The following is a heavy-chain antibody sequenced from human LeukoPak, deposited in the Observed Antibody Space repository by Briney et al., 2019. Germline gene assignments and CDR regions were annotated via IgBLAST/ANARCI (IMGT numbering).Heavy chain of an antibody. J-gene: IGHJ5*02. D-gene: IGHD6-19*01. V-gene: IGHV1-46*01. CDR1: GYTFTSYY. CDR3: ARQPRIAVRGDNWFDP. CDR2: INPSGGST. Sequence: ASVKVSCKASGYTFTSYYMHWVRQAPGQGLEWMGIINPSGGSTSYAQKFQGRVTMTRDMSTSTDYMELSSLRSEDTAVYYCARQPRIAVRGDNWFDPWGQGTLVTVSS.